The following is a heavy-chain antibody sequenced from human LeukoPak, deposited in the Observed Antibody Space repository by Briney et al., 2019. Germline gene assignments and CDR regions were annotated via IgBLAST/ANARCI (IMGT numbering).Heavy chain of an antibody. V-gene: IGHV3-21*01. D-gene: IGHD3-10*01. CDR3: AGDYYGSGNYYKVY. J-gene: IGHJ4*02. Sequence: GGSLRLSCAASGFTFSGYSMNWVRQAPGKWLEWVSSISSSSSYIYYADSVKGRFTISRDNAKNSLYLQMNSLRAEDTAVYYCAGDYYGSGNYYKVYWGQGTLVTVSS. CDR1: GFTFSGYS. CDR2: ISSSSSYI.